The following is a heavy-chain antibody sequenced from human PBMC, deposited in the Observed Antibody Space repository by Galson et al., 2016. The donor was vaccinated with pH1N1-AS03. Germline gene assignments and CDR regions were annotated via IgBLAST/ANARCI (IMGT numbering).Heavy chain of an antibody. CDR2: INSDGSGT. CDR1: GVTFSYYW. J-gene: IGHJ3*02. Sequence: SLRLSCAASGVTFSYYWMHWVRQAPGKGLAWVSGINSDGSGTMYADSVKGRFTISRDNAKNTLYLQMNSLRAEDTAIYYCSRDPRTAFDIWGQGTTVTVSS. V-gene: IGHV3-74*03. CDR3: SRDPRTAFDI.